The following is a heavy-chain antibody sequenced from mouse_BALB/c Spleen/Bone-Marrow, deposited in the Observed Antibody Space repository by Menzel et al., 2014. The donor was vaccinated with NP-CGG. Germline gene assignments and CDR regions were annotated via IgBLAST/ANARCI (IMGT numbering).Heavy chain of an antibody. CDR3: ARTAYVMAF. Sequence: AQLQEPGAELVRPGTSVKGFYKAPGYAFTNYLIEWVKQRPGQGLEWIGVINPGSGGTNYNEKFKGKATLTADKSSSTAYMQLSSLTSDDSAVYNCARTAYVMAFCGQGASAT. D-gene: IGHD1-2*01. CDR2: INPGSGGT. V-gene: IGHV1-54*01. CDR1: GYAFTNYL. J-gene: IGHJ4*01.